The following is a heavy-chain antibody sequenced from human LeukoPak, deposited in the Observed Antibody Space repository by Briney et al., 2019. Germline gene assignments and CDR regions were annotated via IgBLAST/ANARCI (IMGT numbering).Heavy chain of an antibody. CDR2: IKPNSGGA. Sequence: ASVKVSCKASGYTFTGYYIHWVRQAPGQGLEWMGWIKPNSGGANYVQKFQDRVTMTRDTSISTAYMELSSLRFDHTAVYYCATGYISSYYFFDYWGQGTLVTVSS. D-gene: IGHD6-13*01. V-gene: IGHV1-2*02. CDR3: ATGYISSYYFFDY. J-gene: IGHJ4*02. CDR1: GYTFTGYY.